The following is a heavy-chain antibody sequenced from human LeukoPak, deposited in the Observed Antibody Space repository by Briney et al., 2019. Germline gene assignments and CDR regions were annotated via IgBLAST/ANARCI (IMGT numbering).Heavy chain of an antibody. J-gene: IGHJ4*02. Sequence: PGRSLRLSCAASGFTFSSYGMQWFRQAPDKGLEWVAAISNDGSNKYYADSVKGRFTISRDNSKNTLYLQMNSLRAEDTAVYYCAIVDIVATIDAGRLVDYWGQGTLVTVSS. V-gene: IGHV3-30*03. CDR3: AIVDIVATIDAGRLVDY. CDR2: ISNDGSNK. D-gene: IGHD5-12*01. CDR1: GFTFSSYG.